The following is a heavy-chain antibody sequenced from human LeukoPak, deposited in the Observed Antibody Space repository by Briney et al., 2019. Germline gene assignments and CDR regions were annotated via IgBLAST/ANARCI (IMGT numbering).Heavy chain of an antibody. CDR1: GYSMSSGYY. V-gene: IGHV4-38-2*02. CDR2: IYHSGST. CDR3: ARDPFYYGSWSYQNYYFDY. Sequence: SETLSLTCAVSGYSMSSGYYWGWIRQPPGKGLEWIGSIYHSGSTYYNPSLKRRVTISVDTSKNQISLKLSSVTAADTAVYYCARDPFYYGSWSYQNYYFDYWGQGTLVTVSS. J-gene: IGHJ4*02. D-gene: IGHD3-10*01.